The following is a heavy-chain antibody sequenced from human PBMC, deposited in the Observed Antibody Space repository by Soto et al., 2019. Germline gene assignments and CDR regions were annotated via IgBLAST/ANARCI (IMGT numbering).Heavy chain of an antibody. V-gene: IGHV3-23*01. Sequence: EVQLLESGGGLVQPGGSLRLSCAASGFTFSSYAMSWVRQAPGKGLEWVSAISGSGGSTYYADSVKGRFTISRDNSKNTRYLQMNSLRPEDTAVYYCAPHLWFGELYYWGQGTLVTVSS. CDR3: APHLWFGELYY. CDR2: ISGSGGST. J-gene: IGHJ4*02. CDR1: GFTFSSYA. D-gene: IGHD3-10*01.